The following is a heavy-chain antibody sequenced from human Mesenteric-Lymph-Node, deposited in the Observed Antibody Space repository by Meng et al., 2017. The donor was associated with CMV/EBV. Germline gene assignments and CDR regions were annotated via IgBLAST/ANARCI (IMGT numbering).Heavy chain of an antibody. CDR1: GYYFTSYW. CDR2: INPGDSEA. Sequence: KVSCKGSGYYFTSYWIAWVRQMPGKGLEWMGIINPGDSEATYSPSFQGQVTFSADESVNTAYLQWSSLRTSDTAIYYCARRWERYGMDVWGHGTTVTVSS. V-gene: IGHV5-51*01. D-gene: IGHD4-23*01. J-gene: IGHJ6*02. CDR3: ARRWERYGMDV.